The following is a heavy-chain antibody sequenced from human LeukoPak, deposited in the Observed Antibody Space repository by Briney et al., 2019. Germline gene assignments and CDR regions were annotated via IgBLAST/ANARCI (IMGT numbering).Heavy chain of an antibody. J-gene: IGHJ5*02. CDR2: ISTTGSTI. D-gene: IGHD2-15*01. CDR1: GFTFSSYT. CDR3: ARGCIGGSCWSRNWFDP. Sequence: GGSLSLSCAASGFTFSSYTMNWVRQAPGKGLEWVSFISTTGSTIHYGDSVRGRFTISRDNAKNSLSLQMNSLRDEDTAVYYCARGCIGGSCWSRNWFDPWGQGTLVTVSS. V-gene: IGHV3-48*02.